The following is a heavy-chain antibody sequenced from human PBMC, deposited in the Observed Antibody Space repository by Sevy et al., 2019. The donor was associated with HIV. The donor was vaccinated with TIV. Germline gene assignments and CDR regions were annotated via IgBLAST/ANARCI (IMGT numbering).Heavy chain of an antibody. V-gene: IGHV1-18*01. CDR2: ISAYNGNT. CDR1: GYTFTSYG. CDR3: ASTLGSGSYRLGAFDI. J-gene: IGHJ3*02. Sequence: ASVKVSCKASGYTFTSYGISWVRQAPGQGLEWMGWISAYNGNTNYAQKLQGRVTMTTETSTSTAYMELRSLRSDDTAVYYCASTLGSGSYRLGAFDIWGQGTMVTVSS. D-gene: IGHD1-26*01.